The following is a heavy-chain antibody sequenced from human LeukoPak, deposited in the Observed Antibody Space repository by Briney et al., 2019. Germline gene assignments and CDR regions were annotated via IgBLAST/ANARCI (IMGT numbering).Heavy chain of an antibody. Sequence: SETLSLTCTVSGGSISSSSYYWSWIRQPPGKGLEWIGEINHSGSTNYNPSLKSRVTISVDTSKNQFSLKLSSVTAADTAVYYCARIAAADDYWGQGTLVTVSS. CDR3: ARIAAADDY. CDR2: INHSGST. CDR1: GGSISSSSYY. V-gene: IGHV4-39*07. D-gene: IGHD6-13*01. J-gene: IGHJ4*02.